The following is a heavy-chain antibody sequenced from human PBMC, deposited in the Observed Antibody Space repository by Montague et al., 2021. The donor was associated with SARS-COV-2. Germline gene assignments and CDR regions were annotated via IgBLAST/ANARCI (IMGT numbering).Heavy chain of an antibody. Sequence: SETLSLTCTVSGGSITTDACHWVWIRQSPGKGLVWIVTISYRDVTYSNLSLQTRVNISVYTYRTHLSLTLRSVAAADTAVYSSARHVSTGMGRGFIVDWGQGTLGTVSS. V-gene: IGHV4-39*01. CDR1: GGSITTDACH. D-gene: IGHD1-1*01. CDR3: ARHVSTGMGRGFIVD. CDR2: ISYRDVT. J-gene: IGHJ1*01.